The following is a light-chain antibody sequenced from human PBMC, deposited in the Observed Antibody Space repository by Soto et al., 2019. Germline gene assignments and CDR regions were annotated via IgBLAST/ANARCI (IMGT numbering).Light chain of an antibody. V-gene: IGKV3-15*01. Sequence: EIVVTQSPATLSVSPGERATLSCRASQSVGNNFAWYQQKPGQAPRRLIFATSTRATGVPARFSGSGSGTDFTLTISSLQSEDFAVYYCQQYGDWPLTFGGGAKVEIE. CDR1: QSVGNN. CDR2: ATS. J-gene: IGKJ4*01. CDR3: QQYGDWPLT.